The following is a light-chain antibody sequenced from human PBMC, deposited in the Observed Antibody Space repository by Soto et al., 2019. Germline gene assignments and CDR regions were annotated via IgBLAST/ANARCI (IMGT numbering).Light chain of an antibody. CDR1: EGINSY. CDR2: TAS. CDR3: QQLNTYPIT. V-gene: IGKV1-9*01. J-gene: IGKJ5*01. Sequence: DVQLTQSPSFLSASVGDRVTITCRASEGINSYLAWYQQKPMKAPKLLISTASTLQSGVPSRFSGSGSGTAFTLTISSLQPEDLVTYYCQQLNTYPITFGQGTRLEIK.